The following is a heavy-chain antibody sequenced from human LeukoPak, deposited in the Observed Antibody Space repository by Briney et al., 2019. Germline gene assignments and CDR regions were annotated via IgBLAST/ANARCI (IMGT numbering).Heavy chain of an antibody. CDR3: ARVERGGLDY. Sequence: SETLSLTCTVSGGSISSYYWSWIRQPAGKGLEWIGRVYPGESSEYNPSLKSRVTMSVDTSKNQFSLKVNSVTAADTAVYYCARVERGGLDYWAQGTLVTVSS. D-gene: IGHD3-10*01. CDR2: VYPGESS. V-gene: IGHV4-4*07. J-gene: IGHJ4*02. CDR1: GGSISSYY.